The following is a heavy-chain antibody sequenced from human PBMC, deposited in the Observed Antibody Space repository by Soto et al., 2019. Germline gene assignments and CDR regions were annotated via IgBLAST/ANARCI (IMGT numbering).Heavy chain of an antibody. CDR1: GFIFSTYA. J-gene: IGHJ3*02. V-gene: IGHV3-23*01. D-gene: IGHD1-1*01. CDR2: IGGAAVST. CDR3: AKDSTSYNGVYDPFDI. Sequence: GGSLRLSCEASGFIFSTYAMSWVRQSPGKGLEWVSVIGGAAVSTDCADSLKGRCTVSRDDSKDTVYLQLDSPRDDDTAVYYCAKDSTSYNGVYDPFDIWVQGTMVTVSS.